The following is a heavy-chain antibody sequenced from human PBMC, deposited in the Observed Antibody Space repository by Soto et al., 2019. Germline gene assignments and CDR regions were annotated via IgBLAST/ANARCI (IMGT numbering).Heavy chain of an antibody. J-gene: IGHJ4*02. V-gene: IGHV1-18*01. D-gene: IGHD3-9*01. Sequence: ASVKVSCKASGYTFTSYGISWVRQAPGQGLEWMGWISAYNGSTNYAQKLQGRVTMTTDTSISTAYMELSSLRSEDTAVYYCARERTYFGDYWGQGTLVTVSS. CDR3: ARERTYFGDY. CDR2: ISAYNGST. CDR1: GYTFTSYG.